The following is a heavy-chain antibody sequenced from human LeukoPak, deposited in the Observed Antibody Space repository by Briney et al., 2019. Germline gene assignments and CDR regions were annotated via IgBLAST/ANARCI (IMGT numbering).Heavy chain of an antibody. Sequence: ASVKVSCKASGYTFTSYDINWVRQATGQGLEWMGWMNPNSGNTVYAQKFQGRVTMTRNTSISTAYMELSSLRSEDTAVYYCARGGIRGPDDAFYIWGQGTMVTVSS. CDR3: ARGGIRGPDDAFYI. V-gene: IGHV1-8*01. CDR1: GYTFTSYD. D-gene: IGHD1-14*01. CDR2: MNPNSGNT. J-gene: IGHJ3*02.